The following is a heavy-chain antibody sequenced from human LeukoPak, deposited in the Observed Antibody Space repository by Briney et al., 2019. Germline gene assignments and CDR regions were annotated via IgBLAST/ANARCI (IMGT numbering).Heavy chain of an antibody. CDR1: GFIFSTYN. Sequence: GGSLRLSCAASGFIFSTYNMNWVRQAPGKGLEWISSISSGTNYIYYADSLKGRFTISRDNAENSLYLQMKSLRADDTAVYYCARGVVPAAFDYWGQGTLVTVSS. V-gene: IGHV3-21*01. J-gene: IGHJ4*02. D-gene: IGHD2-2*01. CDR3: ARGVVPAAFDY. CDR2: ISSGTNYI.